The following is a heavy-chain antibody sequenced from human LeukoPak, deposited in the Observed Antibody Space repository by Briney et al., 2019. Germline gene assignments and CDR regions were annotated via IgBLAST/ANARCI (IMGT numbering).Heavy chain of an antibody. CDR1: EYSFPNYC. V-gene: IGHV5-51*01. Sequence: GGSLKISCKHSEYSFPNYCVGWVRQMPGKGLEWMGIIYPDDSDTRYSPSFQGRVTISADKSINTAYLEWSSLKASDTATYYCAIGRGRQQLGDFWGQGTLVTVSS. CDR2: IYPDDSDT. D-gene: IGHD6-13*01. J-gene: IGHJ4*02. CDR3: AIGRGRQQLGDF.